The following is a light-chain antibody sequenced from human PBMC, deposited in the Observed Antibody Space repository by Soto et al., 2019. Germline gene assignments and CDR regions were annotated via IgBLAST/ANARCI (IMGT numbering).Light chain of an antibody. CDR3: SSFTSINTWV. CDR1: SSDVGGYNY. V-gene: IGLV2-14*01. J-gene: IGLJ3*02. Sequence: QSALTQPASVSGSPGQSITISCTGTSSDVGGYNYVSWYQQHPGKAPKLMIYAVSNRPSGVSNRFFGSKSGNTASLTISGLQTEDEADYYCSSFTSINTWVFGGGTKLTVL. CDR2: AVS.